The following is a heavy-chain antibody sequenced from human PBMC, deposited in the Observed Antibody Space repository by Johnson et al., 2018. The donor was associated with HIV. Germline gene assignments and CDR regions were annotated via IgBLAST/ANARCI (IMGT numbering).Heavy chain of an antibody. D-gene: IGHD6-6*01. Sequence: VQLVESGGGLGQPGGSLRLSCVDSGFTFNNYWMHWVRQAPGKGPVWVSRINSDGSTTDYADSVKGRFTISRDNAKNTLYLQINSRRAEDTAVYYCARDRAPVYSSSSTPFDACDFWGQGTMVTVSA. CDR3: ARDRAPVYSSSSTPFDACDF. J-gene: IGHJ3*01. V-gene: IGHV3-74*01. CDR1: GFTFNNYW. CDR2: INSDGSTT.